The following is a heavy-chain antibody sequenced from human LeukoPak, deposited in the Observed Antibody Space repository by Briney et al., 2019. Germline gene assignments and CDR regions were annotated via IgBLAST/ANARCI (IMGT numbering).Heavy chain of an antibody. D-gene: IGHD1-26*01. Sequence: GGSLRLSCAASGFTFSSYSMNWVRQAPGKGLEWVSSISSSSSYIYYADSVKGRFTISRDNAKNSLYLQMNSLRAEDTAVYYCAKDTGFISGKYYFDYWGQGALVTVPS. J-gene: IGHJ4*02. CDR3: AKDTGFISGKYYFDY. CDR2: ISSSSSYI. V-gene: IGHV3-21*01. CDR1: GFTFSSYS.